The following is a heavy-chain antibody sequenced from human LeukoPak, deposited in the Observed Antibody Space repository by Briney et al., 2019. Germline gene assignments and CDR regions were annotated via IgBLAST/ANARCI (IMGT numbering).Heavy chain of an antibody. CDR2: IYYSGST. CDR3: ARFEYYDSSGAFDY. D-gene: IGHD3-22*01. CDR1: GDSISSSSYY. V-gene: IGHV4-39*01. J-gene: IGHJ4*02. Sequence: SETLSLTCTVSGDSISSSSYYWGWIRQPPGKGLEWIGSIYYSGSTYYNPSLKSRVTISVDTSKNQFSLKLSSVTAADTAVYYCARFEYYDSSGAFDYWGQGTLVTVSS.